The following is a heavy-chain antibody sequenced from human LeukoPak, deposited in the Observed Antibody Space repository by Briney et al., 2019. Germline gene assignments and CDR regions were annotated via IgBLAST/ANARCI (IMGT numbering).Heavy chain of an antibody. J-gene: IGHJ6*02. Sequence: GGSLRLSCAASGFTFRSYGMSWVRQAPGKGVEWVAVISGSGGSKYYADSVKGRVTISRDNAKNTLYLQMNSRRAEDTAVYYGAKGMGYFCSPSYYTNYGMDVCGQGTTVTASS. CDR2: ISGSGGSK. CDR1: GFTFRSYG. V-gene: IGHV3-23*01. CDR3: AKGMGYFCSPSYYTNYGMDV. D-gene: IGHD3-10*01.